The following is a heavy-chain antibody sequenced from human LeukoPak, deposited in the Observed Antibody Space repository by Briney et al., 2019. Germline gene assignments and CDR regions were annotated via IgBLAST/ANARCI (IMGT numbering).Heavy chain of an antibody. D-gene: IGHD3-10*01. V-gene: IGHV4-38-2*02. CDR3: ARGRPDGSGSYYKFDP. CDR2: INLLRHT. J-gene: IGHJ5*02. Sequence: PSETLSLTCTVSSSSIPSGYYWVWIRQPPGKGLEWIGSINLLRHTYYSPSLKSRVTISVDTSKNQFSLKLSSVTAADTAVYYCARGRPDGSGSYYKFDPWGQGTLVTVSS. CDR1: SSSIPSGYY.